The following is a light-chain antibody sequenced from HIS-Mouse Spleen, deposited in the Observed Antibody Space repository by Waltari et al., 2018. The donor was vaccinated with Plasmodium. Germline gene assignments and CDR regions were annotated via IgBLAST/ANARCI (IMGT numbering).Light chain of an antibody. CDR2: DAS. CDR3: QQYDNLPPLFT. V-gene: IGKV1-33*01. CDR1: QDISNY. Sequence: EIQMTQSPSPLFASVGDRVTIPCQASQDISNYLNWYQQKPGKAPKLLSYDASNLETGVPSRFSGSGSGTDFTFTISSLQPEDIATYYCQQYDNLPPLFTFGPGTKVDIK. J-gene: IGKJ3*01.